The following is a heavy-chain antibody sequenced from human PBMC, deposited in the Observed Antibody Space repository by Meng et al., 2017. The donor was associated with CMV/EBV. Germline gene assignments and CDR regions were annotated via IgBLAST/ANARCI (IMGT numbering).Heavy chain of an antibody. CDR3: AKSTVVNLGGF. CDR1: GFTVSTNY. CDR2: TYTDGTT. D-gene: IGHD4-23*01. J-gene: IGHJ4*02. V-gene: IGHV3-66*01. Sequence: GESLKISCAASGFTVSTNYMSWVRQAPGKGLEWVSITYTDGTTYYADFVKGRFTISRDNSKNTLYLQMNSLRAEDTAVYYCAKSTVVNLGGFWGRGSLVTVSS.